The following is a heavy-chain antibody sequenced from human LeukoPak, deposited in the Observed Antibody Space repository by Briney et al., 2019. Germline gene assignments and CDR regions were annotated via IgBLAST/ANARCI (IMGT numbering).Heavy chain of an antibody. CDR1: GYTFTSYG. D-gene: IGHD3-22*01. J-gene: IGHJ4*02. CDR3: ARSLFYYDSSGYQIDY. Sequence: ASVKVSCKASGYTFTSYGISWVRQAPGQGLEWMGWISAYNGNTNYAQKLQGRVTMTTDTSTSTAYMELRSVRSDDTAVYYCARSLFYYDSSGYQIDYWGQGTLVTVSS. V-gene: IGHV1-18*01. CDR2: ISAYNGNT.